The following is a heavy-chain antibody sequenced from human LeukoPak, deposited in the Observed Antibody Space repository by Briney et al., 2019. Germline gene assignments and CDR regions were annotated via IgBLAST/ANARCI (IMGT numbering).Heavy chain of an antibody. CDR3: ARDREPDAFDI. CDR1: GCTFNNYE. Sequence: GGSLRVSCAASGCTFNNYEMNWVRQAPGKGLEWVSYISSSGSTIYYTDSVKGRFTVSRDNAKNSLYLQMTSLRAEDTAVYYCARDREPDAFDIWGQGTMVTVSS. J-gene: IGHJ3*02. CDR2: ISSSGSTI. V-gene: IGHV3-48*03.